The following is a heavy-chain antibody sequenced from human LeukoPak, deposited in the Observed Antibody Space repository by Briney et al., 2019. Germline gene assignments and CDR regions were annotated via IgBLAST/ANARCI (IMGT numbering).Heavy chain of an antibody. V-gene: IGHV3-23*01. CDR1: GFTFSNHA. D-gene: IGHD3-9*01. Sequence: GGSLRLSCAASGFTFSNHAMSWVRHAPGNGLEWVSAISGSGGSTYYADSVKGRFTISRENSEKTLYLQMKGLGAEDTAVYYCAKSPDYDFLTGYSGVLDYWGQGTLVTVSS. CDR3: AKSPDYDFLTGYSGVLDY. CDR2: ISGSGGST. J-gene: IGHJ4*02.